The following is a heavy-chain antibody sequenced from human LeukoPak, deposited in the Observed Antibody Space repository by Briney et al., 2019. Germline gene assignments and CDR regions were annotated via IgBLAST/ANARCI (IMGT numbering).Heavy chain of an antibody. CDR3: ARGYGSGTFDY. CDR2: IYYSGST. Sequence: SETLSLTCTVSDDSITMYYWTWIRQPPGKGLEWIGYIYYSGSTNYNPSLKSRVTISVDTSKNQFSLKLSSVTAADTAVYYCARGYGSGTFDYWGQGTLVTVSS. V-gene: IGHV4-59*01. J-gene: IGHJ4*02. D-gene: IGHD3-10*01. CDR1: DDSITMYY.